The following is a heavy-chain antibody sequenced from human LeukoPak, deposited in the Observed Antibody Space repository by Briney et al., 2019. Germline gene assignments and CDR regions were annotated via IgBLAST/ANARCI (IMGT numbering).Heavy chain of an antibody. CDR3: AKVVAAMDT. J-gene: IGHJ4*02. Sequence: SGGSLRLSCAASGFTFSSHGMHWVRQAPGKGLEWVAFIRFDGSNKYYADSVKDRFTISRDNSKNTLYLQMNSLRAEDTAVYYCAKVVAAMDTWGQGTLVTVSS. CDR2: IRFDGSNK. V-gene: IGHV3-30*02. CDR1: GFTFSSHG. D-gene: IGHD5-18*01.